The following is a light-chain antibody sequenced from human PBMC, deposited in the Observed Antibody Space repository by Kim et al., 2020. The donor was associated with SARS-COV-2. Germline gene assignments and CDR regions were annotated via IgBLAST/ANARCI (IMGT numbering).Light chain of an antibody. V-gene: IGKV3-20*01. J-gene: IGKJ3*01. CDR1: QSVSSSY. CDR2: GAS. CDR3: QQYGISSGGFT. Sequence: EIVLTQSPGTLSLSPGETATLSCRASQSVSSSYLAWYQQKPGQAPRLLISGASTRATGIPDRFSGSGSGTEFTLTISKVEPEDIALYFCQQYGISSGGFTFGPGTKVDIK.